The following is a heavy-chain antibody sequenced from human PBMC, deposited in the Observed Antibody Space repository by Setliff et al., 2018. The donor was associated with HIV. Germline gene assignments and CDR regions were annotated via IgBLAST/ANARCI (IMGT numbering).Heavy chain of an antibody. Sequence: SETLSLTCAVYGRSFSGYYWNWIRQSPGKGLEWIGEINHSGGSNYNPSLKSRVAMSIDTSKNQFSLNVSSVTAADTAVYYCARGWGHDGFDFWGQGTMVTVSS. D-gene: IGHD7-27*01. CDR3: ARGWGHDGFDF. V-gene: IGHV4-34*01. CDR2: INHSGGS. J-gene: IGHJ3*01. CDR1: GRSFSGYY.